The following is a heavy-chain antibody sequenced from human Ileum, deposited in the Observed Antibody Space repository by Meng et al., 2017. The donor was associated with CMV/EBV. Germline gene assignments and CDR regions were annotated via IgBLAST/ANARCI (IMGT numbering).Heavy chain of an antibody. Sequence: QLLLQEPGPGLVQPSETLSLTCAVSGGSIITYYWTWVRQPAGKGLEWIGRINAGGSTNDNPSLKSRVTMSVDTSKNQFSLKVTSVTAADTAVYYCAREENTVNQFENWGQGTLVTVSS. CDR3: AREENTVNQFEN. D-gene: IGHD4-17*01. CDR1: GGSIITYY. J-gene: IGHJ4*02. V-gene: IGHV4-4*07. CDR2: INAGGST.